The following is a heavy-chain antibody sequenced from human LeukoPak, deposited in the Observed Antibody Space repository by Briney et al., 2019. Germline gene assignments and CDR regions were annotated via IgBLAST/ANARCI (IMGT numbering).Heavy chain of an antibody. J-gene: IGHJ3*02. V-gene: IGHV4-30-2*01. D-gene: IGHD2-2*02. CDR2: IYHSGST. CDR1: GGSISSGGYY. CDR3: ARATRPLLYEGLAWDAFDI. Sequence: SQTLSLTCTVSGGSISSGGYYRSWIRQPPGKGLEWIGYIYHSGSTYYNPSLKSRVTISVDTSKNQFSLKLSSVTAADTAVYYCARATRPLLYEGLAWDAFDIWGQGTMVTVSS.